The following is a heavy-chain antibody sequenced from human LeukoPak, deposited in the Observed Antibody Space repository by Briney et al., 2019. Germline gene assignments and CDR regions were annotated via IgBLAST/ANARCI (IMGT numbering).Heavy chain of an antibody. V-gene: IGHV4-34*01. CDR3: AKGGTYYGSGSYYPLMY. D-gene: IGHD3-10*01. Sequence: SETLSLTCAVYGGSFSGYYWSWIRQPPAKGLEWIGELNHSGSTNYNPSLKSRVTISVDTSKNQLSLKLTSVTAADTAVYYCAKGGTYYGSGSYYPLMYWGQGTLVTVSS. J-gene: IGHJ4*02. CDR1: GGSFSGYY. CDR2: LNHSGST.